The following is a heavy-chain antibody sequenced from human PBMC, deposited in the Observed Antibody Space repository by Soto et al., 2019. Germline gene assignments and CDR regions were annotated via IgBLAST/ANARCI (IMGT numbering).Heavy chain of an antibody. CDR1: GGSISSNY. J-gene: IGHJ4*02. V-gene: IGHV4-59*13. Sequence: PSETLSLTCTVSGGSISSNYWTWIRQPPGKGLKWIGYIYNSGSTNYNPPLKSRVTISEDTSKSQFSLKVTSMTAADTAVYYCARPGDPPVGGYPLDDWGQGILVTVSS. CDR2: IYNSGST. D-gene: IGHD1-26*01. CDR3: ARPGDPPVGGYPLDD.